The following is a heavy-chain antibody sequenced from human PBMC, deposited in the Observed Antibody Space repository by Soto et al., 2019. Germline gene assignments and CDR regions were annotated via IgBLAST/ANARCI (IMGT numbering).Heavy chain of an antibody. Sequence: EVQLVESGGGLVQPGGSLKLSCAASGFTFSGSALHWVRQASGKGLEWVGRIRSKGNNYATAYGASLKGRFTISRDDSKNTAYLQMNSVNTEDTAVYYCSRQASDFWSGKPQYYMDVWGKGTTVTVSS. CDR1: GFTFSGSA. CDR3: SRQASDFWSGKPQYYMDV. J-gene: IGHJ6*03. CDR2: IRSKGNNYAT. D-gene: IGHD3-3*01. V-gene: IGHV3-73*01.